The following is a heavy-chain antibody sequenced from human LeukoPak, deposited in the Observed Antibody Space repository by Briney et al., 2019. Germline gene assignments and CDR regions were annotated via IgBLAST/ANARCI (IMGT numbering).Heavy chain of an antibody. CDR1: GYTFTDYY. V-gene: IGHV1-2*02. J-gene: IGHJ4*02. D-gene: IGHD5-12*01. CDR2: INPNSGGT. Sequence: ASVKVSCKASGYTFTDYYMHWVRQAPGQGLEWMGWINPNSGGTKDAQKFQGRVTMTRDTSISTAYMELSRLRSDDTAVYFCVRVGYNGYVLVFWGQGTLVTVSS. CDR3: VRVGYNGYVLVF.